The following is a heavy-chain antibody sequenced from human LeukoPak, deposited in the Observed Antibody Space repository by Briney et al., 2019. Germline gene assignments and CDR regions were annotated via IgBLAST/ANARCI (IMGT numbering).Heavy chain of an antibody. V-gene: IGHV3-23*01. Sequence: GGSLRLSCAASGFTFSNYAMSWVRQAPGKGLEWVSAISGSGGSTYYADSVKGRFTISRDNSKNTLYLQMNSLRAEDTAVYYCAKGTSIGTMTYFDYWGQGTLVTVSS. CDR2: ISGSGGST. CDR3: AKGTSIGTMTYFDY. CDR1: GFTFSNYA. D-gene: IGHD3-22*01. J-gene: IGHJ4*02.